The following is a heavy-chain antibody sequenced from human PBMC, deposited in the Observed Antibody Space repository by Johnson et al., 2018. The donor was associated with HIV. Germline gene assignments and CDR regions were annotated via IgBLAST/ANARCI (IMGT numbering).Heavy chain of an antibody. Sequence: QVQLVESGGGVVQPGRSLRLSCAASGFTFSSYGMHWVRQAPGKGLEWVAVIWYDGSNKYYADSVQGRFTISRDNSKNTLYLQMNSLRAEDTAVYCCAKDPGITMIAHAFDIWGQGTMVTVSS. D-gene: IGHD3-22*01. CDR1: GFTFSSYG. J-gene: IGHJ3*02. CDR3: AKDPGITMIAHAFDI. V-gene: IGHV3-33*06. CDR2: IWYDGSNK.